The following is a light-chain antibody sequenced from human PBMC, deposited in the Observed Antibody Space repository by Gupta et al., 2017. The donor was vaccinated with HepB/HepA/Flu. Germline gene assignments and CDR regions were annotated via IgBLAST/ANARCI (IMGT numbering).Light chain of an antibody. V-gene: IGKV1-33*01. CDR3: QQDYNLPF. J-gene: IGKJ3*01. CDR2: DAS. CDR1: QDISNY. Sequence: DIQMTQSPSSLSASVGDRVTITCQASQDISNYLNWYQQKPGKAPKLLIYDASKLETGVPSRFSGSGSGTDFTFTISSLQPEDLATYYWQQDYNLPFFGHGTKVDIK.